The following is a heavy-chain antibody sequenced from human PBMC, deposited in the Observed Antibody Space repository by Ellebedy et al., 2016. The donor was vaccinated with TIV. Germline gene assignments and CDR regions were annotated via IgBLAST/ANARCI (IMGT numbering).Heavy chain of an antibody. CDR3: ARARGAAARSFDL. J-gene: IGHJ3*01. D-gene: IGHD2-15*01. CDR2: ISGSGGST. V-gene: IGHV3-23*01. Sequence: PGGSLRLSCAASGFTFSSYAMSWVRQAPGKGLEWVSGISGSGGSTYYADSVKGRFTISRDNSKNTLYLQMNSLRSEDTAVYYCARARGAAARSFDLWGQGTVVTVSS. CDR1: GFTFSSYA.